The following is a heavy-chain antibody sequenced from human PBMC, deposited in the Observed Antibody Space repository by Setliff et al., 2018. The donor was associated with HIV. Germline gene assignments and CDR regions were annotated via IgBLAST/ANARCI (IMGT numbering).Heavy chain of an antibody. Sequence: GGSLRLSCAASGFTFTISWMNWVRQAPGKGLEWVANINPDGSHRDYVDSVKGRFTISRDNAKNSLYLQMNSLRAEDTAVYYCARDRAYASFGYWGQGALVTVSS. V-gene: IGHV3-7*03. CDR3: ARDRAYASFGY. CDR1: GFTFTISW. D-gene: IGHD3-16*01. J-gene: IGHJ4*02. CDR2: INPDGSHR.